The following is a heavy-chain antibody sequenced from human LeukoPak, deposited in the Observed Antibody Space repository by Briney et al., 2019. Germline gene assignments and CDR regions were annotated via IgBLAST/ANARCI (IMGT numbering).Heavy chain of an antibody. J-gene: IGHJ4*02. D-gene: IGHD1-7*01. CDR2: INPSGGST. CDR1: GYTFTSYY. CDR3: ARSNWNYDLPGYYFDY. Sequence: ASVKVSCKASGYTFTSYYMHWVRQAPGQGLEWMGIINPSGGSTSYAQKFQGRVTMTRDMSTSTVYMELSSLRSDDTAVYYCARSNWNYDLPGYYFDYWGQGTLVTVSP. V-gene: IGHV1-46*01.